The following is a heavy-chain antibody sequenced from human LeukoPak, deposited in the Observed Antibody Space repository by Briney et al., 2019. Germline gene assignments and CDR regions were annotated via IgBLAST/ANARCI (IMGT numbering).Heavy chain of an antibody. J-gene: IGHJ3*02. CDR1: GFTFSSYG. Sequence: PGGSLRLSCAASGFTFSSYGMSWVRQAPGKGLEWVSAISGSGGSTYYADFVKGRFTISRDNSKNTLYLQMNSLRAEDTAVYYCAKDRTQIGIKAYGDDAFDIWGQGTMVTVSS. CDR3: AKDRTQIGIKAYGDDAFDI. CDR2: ISGSGGST. D-gene: IGHD2-21*01. V-gene: IGHV3-23*01.